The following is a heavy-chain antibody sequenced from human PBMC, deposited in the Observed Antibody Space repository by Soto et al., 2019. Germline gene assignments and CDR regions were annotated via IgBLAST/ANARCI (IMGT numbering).Heavy chain of an antibody. J-gene: IGHJ6*02. V-gene: IGHV4-61*01. CDR2: IYYSGSN. D-gene: IGHD6-19*01. CDR3: ARGIEGWYQGRYYYGMDV. CDR1: GGSVSSCSYY. Sequence: QVQLQESGPGLVKPSETLSLTCTVSGGSVSSCSYYWSWIRQPPGKGLEWIGYIYYSGSNNYNPTLKSRVTISVATSKNQFSLKLSSVTAADTAVYYCARGIEGWYQGRYYYGMDVWGQGTTVTVSS.